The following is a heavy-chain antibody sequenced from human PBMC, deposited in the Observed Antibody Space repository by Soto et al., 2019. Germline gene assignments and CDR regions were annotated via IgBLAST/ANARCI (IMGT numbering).Heavy chain of an antibody. V-gene: IGHV5-51*01. CDR2: IYPGDSDT. CDR1: GYSFTSYW. J-gene: IGHJ5*02. Sequence: PGESLKISCKGSGYSFTSYWIGWVRQMPGKGLEWMGIIYPGDSDTRYSPSFQGQVTISADKSISTAYLQWSSLKASDTAMYYCARRGSSGWYVSDNWFDHWGQGTLVTVSS. D-gene: IGHD6-19*01. CDR3: ARRGSSGWYVSDNWFDH.